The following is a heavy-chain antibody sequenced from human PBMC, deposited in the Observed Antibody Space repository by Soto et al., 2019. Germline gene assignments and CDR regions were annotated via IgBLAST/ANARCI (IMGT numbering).Heavy chain of an antibody. V-gene: IGHV1-69*01. Sequence: QVQLVQSGAEVKKPGSSVKVSCKASGGTFSSYAISWVRQAPGQGLEWMGGIIPIFGTANYAQKFQGRVTITADESTSTAYMALSSLRSEDTAVYYCASSSSSLPRARDYYYYGMYVWGQGTTVTVSS. J-gene: IGHJ6*02. CDR3: ASSSSSLPRARDYYYYGMYV. CDR1: GGTFSSYA. CDR2: IIPIFGTA. D-gene: IGHD2-2*01.